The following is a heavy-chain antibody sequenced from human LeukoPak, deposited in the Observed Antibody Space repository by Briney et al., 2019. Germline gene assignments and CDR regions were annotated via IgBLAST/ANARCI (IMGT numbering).Heavy chain of an antibody. CDR3: ARDKAYGSGSYYSEDFDY. J-gene: IGHJ4*02. V-gene: IGHV1-18*01. CDR1: GYTFTSYG. D-gene: IGHD3-10*01. Sequence: ASVKVSCKASGYTFTSYGISWVRQAPGQGLEWMGWISAYNGNTNYAQKLQGRVTRTSDTSTSTSYMELRSLRSDDTAVYYCARDKAYGSGSYYSEDFDYWGQGTLVTVSS. CDR2: ISAYNGNT.